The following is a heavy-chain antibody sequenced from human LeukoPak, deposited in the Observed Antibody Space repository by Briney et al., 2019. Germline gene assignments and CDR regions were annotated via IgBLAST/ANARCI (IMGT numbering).Heavy chain of an antibody. CDR1: GYTFTSYG. J-gene: IGHJ6*04. CDR3: AREKVWGYSYRDGPYYGMDV. D-gene: IGHD5-18*01. V-gene: IGHV1-18*04. Sequence: ASVKVSCKASGYTFTSYGISWVRQAPGQGLEWMGRISAYNGNTNYAQKLQGRVTMTTDTSTSTAYMELRSLRSDDTAVYYCAREKVWGYSYRDGPYYGMDVWGKGTTVTVSS. CDR2: ISAYNGNT.